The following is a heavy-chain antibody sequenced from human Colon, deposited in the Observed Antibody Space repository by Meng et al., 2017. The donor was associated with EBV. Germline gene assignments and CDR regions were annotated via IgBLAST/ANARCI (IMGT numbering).Heavy chain of an antibody. CDR3: AREDDYGDYVAY. J-gene: IGHJ4*02. Sequence: LQEPGPGLWRPSGTLASTCDVSGASITSDNDWWSWVRQPPGKALEWLGEVYHDGSTNYSPSVQSRVTISMDKSKNQFSLKLTSVNAADTAVYYCAREDDYGDYVAYWGQGILVTVSS. CDR2: VYHDGST. D-gene: IGHD4-17*01. V-gene: IGHV4-4*02. CDR1: GASITSDNDW.